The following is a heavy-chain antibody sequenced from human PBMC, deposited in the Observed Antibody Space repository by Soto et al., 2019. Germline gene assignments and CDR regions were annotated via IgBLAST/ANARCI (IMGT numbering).Heavy chain of an antibody. J-gene: IGHJ6*02. D-gene: IGHD6-13*01. CDR1: GFTFSSYA. CDR3: AKFILLLLIAAAGMFPGYYYGMDV. V-gene: IGHV3-23*01. Sequence: PGGSLRLSCAASGFTFSSYAMSWVRQAPGKGLERVSAISGSGGSTYYADSVKGRFTISRDNSKNTLYLQMNCLRAEDTAVYYYAKFILLLLIAAAGMFPGYYYGMDVWGQGTTVTVSS. CDR2: ISGSGGST.